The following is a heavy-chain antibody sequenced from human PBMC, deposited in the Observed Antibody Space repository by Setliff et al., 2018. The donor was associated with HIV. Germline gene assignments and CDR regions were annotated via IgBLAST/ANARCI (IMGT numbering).Heavy chain of an antibody. CDR3: ARDVGLCGVDCWPYFYFDL. CDR2: THYSGSS. D-gene: IGHD2-21*02. J-gene: IGHJ2*01. CDR1: GGFISNHY. Sequence: ASETLSLTCTISGGFISNHYWNWIRQPPGKGLEWIGSTHYSGSSYYSPSHKSRVTISLDTSKNQFSLKLSSMTAADTAVYYCARDVGLCGVDCWPYFYFDLWGRGNPVTVSS. V-gene: IGHV4-59*11.